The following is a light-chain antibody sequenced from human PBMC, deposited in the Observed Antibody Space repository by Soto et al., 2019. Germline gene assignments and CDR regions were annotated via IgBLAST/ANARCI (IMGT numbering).Light chain of an antibody. J-gene: IGLJ2*01. CDR3: SSYTSSIYVV. CDR1: SSDVGGYNY. CDR2: DVS. Sequence: QSVLTQPASVSGSPGQSITISCTGTSSDVGGYNYVSWYQQHPGKAPQLMIYDVSNRPSGVSNRFSGSKSGNTASLTISGLQAEDEADYYCSSYTSSIYVVFGGGTKLTVL. V-gene: IGLV2-14*01.